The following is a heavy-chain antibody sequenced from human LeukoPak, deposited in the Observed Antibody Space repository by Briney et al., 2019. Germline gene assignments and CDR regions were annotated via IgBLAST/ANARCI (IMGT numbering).Heavy chain of an antibody. Sequence: GGSLRLSCAASGFTFSSYSMNWVRQAPGKGLEWVSSISSSSSYIYYADSVKGRFTISRDNAKNSLYPQMNSLRAEDTAVYYCARDAPPYCTNGVCYGYYYYYGMDVWGQGTTVTVSS. J-gene: IGHJ6*02. CDR1: GFTFSSYS. CDR3: ARDAPPYCTNGVCYGYYYYYGMDV. D-gene: IGHD2-8*01. CDR2: ISSSSSYI. V-gene: IGHV3-21*01.